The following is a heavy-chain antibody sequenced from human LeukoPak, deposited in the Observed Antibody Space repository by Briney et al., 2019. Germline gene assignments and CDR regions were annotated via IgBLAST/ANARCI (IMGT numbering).Heavy chain of an antibody. CDR3: AKDIRWLVLDY. J-gene: IGHJ4*02. CDR1: GFTFSSYA. CDR2: ISVSGSYT. D-gene: IGHD6-19*01. V-gene: IGHV3-23*01. Sequence: GGSLRLSCGASGFTFSSYAMSWVRQAPGKGLEWVSSISVSGSYTYYADSVKGRFTISRDNSKNTLYLQMNSLRAEDSAVYYCAKDIRWLVLDYWGQGTLVTVSP.